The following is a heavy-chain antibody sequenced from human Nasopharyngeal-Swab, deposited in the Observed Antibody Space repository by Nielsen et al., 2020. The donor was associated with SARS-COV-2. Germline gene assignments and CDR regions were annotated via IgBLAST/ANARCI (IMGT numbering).Heavy chain of an antibody. CDR2: IPPTASHI. CDR3: ARDRGWGYSGYGSLDY. D-gene: IGHD2-15*01. V-gene: IGHV3-11*04. Sequence: WIRQPPGKGLEWVSYIPPTASHIYYEDSVRGRFTISRDNAKKSLYLQMESLRPEDTAVYYCARDRGWGYSGYGSLDYWGQGVLVTVSS. J-gene: IGHJ4*02.